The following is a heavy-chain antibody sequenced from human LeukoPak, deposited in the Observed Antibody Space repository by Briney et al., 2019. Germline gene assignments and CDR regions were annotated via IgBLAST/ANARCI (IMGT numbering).Heavy chain of an antibody. D-gene: IGHD6-13*01. CDR2: ISSSGNST. V-gene: IGHV3-11*04. CDR3: ARDGGSSWYFDY. J-gene: IGHJ4*02. CDR1: GFTFSDYY. Sequence: PGGSLRLSCAASGFTFSDYYMSWIRQAPGKGLEWVSYISSSGNSTYYSDSVRGRFTISRDNAKNSLHLQMYSLRAEDTAVYYCARDGGSSWYFDYWGQGTLATVSS.